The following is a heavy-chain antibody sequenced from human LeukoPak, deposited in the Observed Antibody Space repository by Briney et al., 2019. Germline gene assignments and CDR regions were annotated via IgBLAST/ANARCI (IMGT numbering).Heavy chain of an antibody. Sequence: ASVKVPCKTSGYIFTDYYMQWVRQAPGQGLEWVGWINPNSGGTNYAQKFQGRVTMTRDTSTSTAYMELSSLRSDDTAVYYCAREGSYAFYFDYWGQGTLVTVSS. CDR2: INPNSGGT. CDR1: GYIFTDYY. CDR3: AREGSYAFYFDY. D-gene: IGHD2-2*01. V-gene: IGHV1-2*02. J-gene: IGHJ4*02.